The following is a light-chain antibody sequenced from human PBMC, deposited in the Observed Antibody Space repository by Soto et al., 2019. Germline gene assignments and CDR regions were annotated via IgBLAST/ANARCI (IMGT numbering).Light chain of an antibody. Sequence: DIQMTQSPSTLSASVGDRVTITCRASQSIGGWLAWYQQKPGKAPKLLIYAASSLESEVPTRFSGSGHGTEFTLTIPSLQPDDFASYYCQQYNSYPWTFGQGTKVEIK. CDR3: QQYNSYPWT. CDR1: QSIGGW. V-gene: IGKV1-5*03. CDR2: AAS. J-gene: IGKJ1*01.